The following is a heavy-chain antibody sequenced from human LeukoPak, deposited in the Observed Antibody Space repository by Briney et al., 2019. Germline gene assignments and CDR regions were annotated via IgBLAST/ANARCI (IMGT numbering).Heavy chain of an antibody. CDR2: ISSSGSTI. CDR3: ARDRHYYDSSGPAGSYFDY. J-gene: IGHJ4*02. D-gene: IGHD3-22*01. V-gene: IGHV3-11*04. CDR1: GFTFSDYY. Sequence: GGSLRLSCAASGFTFSDYYMSWIRQAPGKGLEWVSYISSSGSTIYYADSVKGRFTISRDNDKNSLYLQMNSLRAEDTAVYSCARDRHYYDSSGPAGSYFDYWGQGTLVTVSS.